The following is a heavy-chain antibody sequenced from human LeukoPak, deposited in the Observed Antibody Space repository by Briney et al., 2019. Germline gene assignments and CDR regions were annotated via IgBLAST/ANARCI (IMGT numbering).Heavy chain of an antibody. D-gene: IGHD3-10*01. CDR2: ISNDGSNK. Sequence: PGGSLRLSCAASGFTFSSYAMHWVRQAPGKGLEWVAVISNDGSNKYYADSVKGRLTISRDNSKNTLYLQMNSLRAEDTAVYYCAKGRGAFDIWSQGTMVTVSS. V-gene: IGHV3-30*04. CDR3: AKGRGAFDI. J-gene: IGHJ3*02. CDR1: GFTFSSYA.